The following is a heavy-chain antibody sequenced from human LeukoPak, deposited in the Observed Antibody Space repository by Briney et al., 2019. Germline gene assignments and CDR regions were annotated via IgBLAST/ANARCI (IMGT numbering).Heavy chain of an antibody. Sequence: SGPTLVKPTETLTLTCTVSGFSLSASGVAVGWIRQPPGKALEWLALIYWDDDNRYSPSLKSRLTITKDTSKNQVALTVIKTDPVETATYCCAHGRMTGGKEYYSDQWGQGTLVTVSS. V-gene: IGHV2-5*02. D-gene: IGHD6-6*01. CDR1: GFSLSASGVA. CDR3: AHGRMTGGKEYYSDQ. CDR2: IYWDDDN. J-gene: IGHJ4*02.